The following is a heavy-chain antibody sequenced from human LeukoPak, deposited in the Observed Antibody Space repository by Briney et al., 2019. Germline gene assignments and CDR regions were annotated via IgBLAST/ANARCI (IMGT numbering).Heavy chain of an antibody. J-gene: IGHJ4*02. CDR3: AADWPLDY. D-gene: IGHD3/OR15-3a*01. CDR2: IHIGNST. V-gene: IGHV3-66*01. Sequence: GGSLSLSCAASGFTVSSNDMNWVRQAPGRGLEWVSIIHIGNSTYYADSVKGRFSISRDNSKNSLYLQMNSLRAEDTAVYYCAADWPLDYWGQGTLVTVSS. CDR1: GFTVSSND.